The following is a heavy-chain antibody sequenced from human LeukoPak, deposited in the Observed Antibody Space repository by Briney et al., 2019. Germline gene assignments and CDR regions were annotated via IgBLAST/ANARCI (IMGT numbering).Heavy chain of an antibody. Sequence: SETLSLTCTVSGGSISSYYWSWIRQPPGKGLEWIGYIYYSGSTNYNPSLKSRVTISVDTSKNQFSLKLSSVTAADTAVYYCARDSSYYYYDSSGYFDYWGQGTRVTVSS. CDR2: IYYSGST. V-gene: IGHV4-59*01. CDR3: ARDSSYYYYDSSGYFDY. D-gene: IGHD3-22*01. J-gene: IGHJ4*02. CDR1: GGSISSYY.